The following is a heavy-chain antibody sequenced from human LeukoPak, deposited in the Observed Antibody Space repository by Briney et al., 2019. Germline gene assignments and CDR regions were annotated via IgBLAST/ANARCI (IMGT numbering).Heavy chain of an antibody. J-gene: IGHJ5*02. CDR3: AKDSATTELGFEDTNWFDP. CDR1: GFTFSSYA. Sequence: QPGGSLRLSCAASGFTFSSYAMSWVRQAPGKGLEWVSAISGSGGSTYYADSVKGRFTISRDNSKNTLYLQMNSLRAEDTAVYYCAKDSATTELGFEDTNWFDPWGQGTLVTVSS. CDR2: ISGSGGST. D-gene: IGHD1-26*01. V-gene: IGHV3-23*01.